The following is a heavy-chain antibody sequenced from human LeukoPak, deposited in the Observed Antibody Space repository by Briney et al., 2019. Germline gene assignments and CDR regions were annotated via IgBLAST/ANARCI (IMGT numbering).Heavy chain of an antibody. CDR3: ARPRMETDDAFDI. CDR1: GYSFTSYW. D-gene: IGHD3-3*01. J-gene: IGHJ3*02. V-gene: IGHV5-51*01. CDR2: IYPGDSDT. Sequence: GESLKISCKGSGYSFTSYWIGWVRQMPGKGLEWMGIIYPGDSDTRYSPSFQGQVTISADKSISTAYLQWSSLKASDTAMCYCARPRMETDDAFDIWGQGTMVTVSS.